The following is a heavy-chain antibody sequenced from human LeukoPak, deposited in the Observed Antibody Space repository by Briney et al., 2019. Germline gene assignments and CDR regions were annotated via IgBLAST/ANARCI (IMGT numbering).Heavy chain of an antibody. J-gene: IGHJ4*02. CDR1: GFTFSNYW. CDR2: INREGTTT. Sequence: PGGSLRLSCGASGFTFSNYWMHWVRQAPGKGLAWVARINREGTTTDYADFVKGRFTISRDNAKNMLYLQMNRVRAEDTALYYSARLGYENSSGGEVYWGEGTLVIVS. D-gene: IGHD5-18*01. CDR3: ARLGYENSSGGEVY. V-gene: IGHV3-74*01.